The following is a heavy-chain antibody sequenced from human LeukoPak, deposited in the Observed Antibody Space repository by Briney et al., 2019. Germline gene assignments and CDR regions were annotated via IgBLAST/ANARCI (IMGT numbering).Heavy chain of an antibody. Sequence: GGSLRLSCAASGLIFRSYWMHWVRQAPGKGLVWVSTINSDGSSTTYADSVKGRFTISRDNAKSTLYLQMNSLRVEDTVVYYCARGPPWYFDLWGRGTLVTVSS. CDR1: GLIFRSYW. V-gene: IGHV3-74*01. D-gene: IGHD6-25*01. CDR2: INSDGSST. J-gene: IGHJ2*01. CDR3: ARGPPWYFDL.